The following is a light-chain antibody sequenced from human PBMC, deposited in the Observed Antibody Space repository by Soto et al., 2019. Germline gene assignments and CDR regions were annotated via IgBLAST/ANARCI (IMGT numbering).Light chain of an antibody. Sequence: EIVLTQSPATLSVSPGERATLSCRASQSVSSNLVWFQQRPGQAPRLLIYGASTRAADIPARFSGSGSGTEFTLTISSLQSEDFAVYYCQQYKNWPPLYTFGQGTKLEIK. CDR3: QQYKNWPPLYT. CDR2: GAS. CDR1: QSVSSN. V-gene: IGKV3-15*01. J-gene: IGKJ2*01.